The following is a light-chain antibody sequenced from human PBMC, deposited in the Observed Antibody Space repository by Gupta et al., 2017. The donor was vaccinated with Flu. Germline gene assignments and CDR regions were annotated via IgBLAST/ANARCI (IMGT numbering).Light chain of an antibody. Sequence: DTAMTHSTLFLSVTPGEPASISCTSSQLLLQSAGYDYFAWYLQKPGQSPDLLLYLAASRAHGVGDPSSGSGTGSSITLKINIREIQADGVSFCWWSQEKPYTLGPGTKMEIK. J-gene: IGKJ2*01. CDR2: LAA. CDR3: WWSQEKPYT. V-gene: IGKV2-28*01. CDR1: QLLLQSAGYDY.